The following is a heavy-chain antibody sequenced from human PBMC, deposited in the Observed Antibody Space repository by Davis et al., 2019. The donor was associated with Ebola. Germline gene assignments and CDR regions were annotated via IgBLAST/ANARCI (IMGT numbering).Heavy chain of an antibody. CDR2: TYYNSKWYN. V-gene: IGHV6-1*01. D-gene: IGHD5-12*01. Sequence: HSQTLSLTCAISGDSVPSGGWNWIRQSPSRGLEWLGRTYYNSKWYNDYAVSVKSRITINLDTSKNQFSLQLNSVTPEDTAVYYCARGWLRTGMDVWGKGTTVTVSS. J-gene: IGHJ6*04. CDR3: ARGWLRTGMDV. CDR1: GDSVPSGG.